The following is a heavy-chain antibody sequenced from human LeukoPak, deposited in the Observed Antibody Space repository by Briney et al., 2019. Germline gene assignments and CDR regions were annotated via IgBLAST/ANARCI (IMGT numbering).Heavy chain of an antibody. D-gene: IGHD3-9*01. CDR3: ARDSGRGLRYFDWLSGPDAFDI. Sequence: SETLSLTCNVSGGSISSYYWSWIRQPPGKGLEWIGYIYYKGTTNYNPSLKSRVTILVDSSKNHLSLKLSSVTAADTAVYYCARDSGRGLRYFDWLSGPDAFDIWGQGTMVIVSS. V-gene: IGHV4-59*01. CDR1: GGSISSYY. CDR2: IYYKGTT. J-gene: IGHJ3*02.